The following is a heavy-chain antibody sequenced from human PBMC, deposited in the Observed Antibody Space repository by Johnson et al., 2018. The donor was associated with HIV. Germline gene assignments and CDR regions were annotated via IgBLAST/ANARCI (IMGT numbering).Heavy chain of an antibody. D-gene: IGHD3-3*01. CDR1: GFTFSNAW. J-gene: IGHJ3*02. Sequence: MQLVESGGGLVKPGGSLRLPCAASGFTFSNAWMTWVRQAPGKGLEWVGRIKSKSDGGTTDYAAPVRGRFSISRDDSETTVYLQMNSLKIEDTAVYYCTTNFWSGFYPDAFDIWGQGTMVTGSS. V-gene: IGHV3-15*01. CDR2: IKSKSDGGTT. CDR3: TTNFWSGFYPDAFDI.